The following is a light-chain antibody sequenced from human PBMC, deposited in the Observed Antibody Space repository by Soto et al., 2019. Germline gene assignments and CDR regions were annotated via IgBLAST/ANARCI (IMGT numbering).Light chain of an antibody. CDR1: MSDVGAYNL. CDR3: CSYTSNSSLI. J-gene: IGLJ2*01. V-gene: IGLV2-14*01. Sequence: QSALTQPASVSGSPGQSITISCAGTMSDVGAYNLVSWYQQHTGRAPQLIIYEGRHRPSGISCRFSGSKSGNTASLTISGLQAEDEADYYCCSYTSNSSLIFGGGTKVTVL. CDR2: EGR.